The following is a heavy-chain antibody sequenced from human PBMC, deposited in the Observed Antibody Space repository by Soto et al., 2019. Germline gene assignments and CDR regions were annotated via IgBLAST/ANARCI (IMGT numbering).Heavy chain of an antibody. CDR1: GYTFTSYY. Sequence: ASLKVSCNASGYTFTSYYMHRVRQPPGQGREWRGIINPSGGSTSYAQKFQGRVTMTRDTSTSTVCMELSSLRSEDTPVHYCPRGGGYCSSTSCYLAHDFDYWGQGTLVTVSS. V-gene: IGHV1-46*01. D-gene: IGHD2-2*01. CDR2: INPSGGST. CDR3: PRGGGYCSSTSCYLAHDFDY. J-gene: IGHJ4*02.